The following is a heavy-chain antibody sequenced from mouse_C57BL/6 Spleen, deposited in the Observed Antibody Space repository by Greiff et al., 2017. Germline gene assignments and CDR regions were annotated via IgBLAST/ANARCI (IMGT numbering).Heavy chain of an antibody. D-gene: IGHD1-1*01. J-gene: IGHJ1*03. V-gene: IGHV1-50*01. CDR1: GYTFTSYW. CDR3: ARRSITTVGYFDV. CDR2: IDPSDSYT. Sequence: QVQLQQPGAELVKPGASVKLSCKASGYTFTSYWMQWVKQRPGQGLEWIGEIDPSDSYTNYNQKFKGKATLTVDTSSSTAYMQLSSLTSEDSAVYYCARRSITTVGYFDVWGTGTTVTVSS.